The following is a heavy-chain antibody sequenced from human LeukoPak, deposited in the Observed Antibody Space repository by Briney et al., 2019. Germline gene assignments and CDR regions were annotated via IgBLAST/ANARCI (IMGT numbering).Heavy chain of an antibody. CDR1: GFTFSSYA. V-gene: IGHV3-23*01. J-gene: IGHJ4*02. D-gene: IGHD2-2*01. CDR2: ISGSGGST. Sequence: PGGSLRLSCAASGFTFSSYAMGWVRQAPGKGLEWVSAISGSGGSTYYADSVKGRFTISRDNSKNTLYLQMNSLRAEDTAVYYCAKGSSTSCRTSAFDYWGQGTLVTVSS. CDR3: AKGSSTSCRTSAFDY.